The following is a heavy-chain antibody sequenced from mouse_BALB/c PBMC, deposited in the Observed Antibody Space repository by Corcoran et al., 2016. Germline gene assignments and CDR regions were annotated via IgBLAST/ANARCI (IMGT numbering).Heavy chain of an antibody. CDR1: GYTFTNYG. Sequence: QLQLVQSGPELKKPGETVKISCKASGYTFTNYGMNWVKQAPGKGLKWMGWINTYTGEPTYADDFKGRFAFSLETSASTAYLQINNLKNEDMATYFCARDPPWFAYWGQGTLVTVSA. V-gene: IGHV9-1*02. J-gene: IGHJ3*01. CDR2: INTYTGEP. CDR3: ARDPPWFAY.